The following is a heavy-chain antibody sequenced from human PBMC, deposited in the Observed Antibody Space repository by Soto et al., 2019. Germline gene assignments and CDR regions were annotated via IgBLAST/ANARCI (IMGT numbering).Heavy chain of an antibody. CDR3: ARDAESWLPPREAFDI. J-gene: IGHJ3*02. V-gene: IGHV1-3*01. D-gene: IGHD3-22*01. CDR2: INAGNGNT. CDR1: GYTFSSYA. Sequence: QVQLVQSGAEVKKPGASVKVSCKASGYTFSSYAMHWVRQAPGQRLEWMGWINAGNGNTKYSQKFQGRVTITRDTSASTAYMELSSLRSEDTAVYYCARDAESWLPPREAFDIWGQGTMVTVSS.